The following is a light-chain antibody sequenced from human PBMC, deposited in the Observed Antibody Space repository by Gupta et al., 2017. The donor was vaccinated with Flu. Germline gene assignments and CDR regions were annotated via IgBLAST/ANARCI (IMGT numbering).Light chain of an antibody. CDR1: QSVSRN. J-gene: IGKJ2*03. CDR3: QQYNNWNS. CDR2: GAS. V-gene: IGKV3-15*01. Sequence: EIEMTQAPATLSVSPGERATLSCRASQSVSRNLAWYQQKPGQAPRLLIYGASSRAAGIPDRFSGSGSETDFTLTITSRQSEDFAVYCCQQYNNWNSFGQGTKMEIK.